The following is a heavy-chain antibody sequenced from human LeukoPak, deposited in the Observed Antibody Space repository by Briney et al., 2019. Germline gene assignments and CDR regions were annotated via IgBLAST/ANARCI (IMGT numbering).Heavy chain of an antibody. Sequence: ASVKVSCKASGGTFSSYAISWVRQAPGQGLEWMGGIIPIFGTANYAQKLQGRVTITADESTSTAYMELSSLRSEDTAVYYCAIVATTPLSYYYYYYMDVWGKGTTVTVSS. CDR1: GGTFSSYA. J-gene: IGHJ6*03. CDR3: AIVATTPLSYYYYYYMDV. D-gene: IGHD5-12*01. V-gene: IGHV1-69*01. CDR2: IIPIFGTA.